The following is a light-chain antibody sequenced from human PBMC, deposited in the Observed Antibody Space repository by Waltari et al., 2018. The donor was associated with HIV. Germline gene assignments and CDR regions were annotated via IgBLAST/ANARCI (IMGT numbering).Light chain of an antibody. Sequence: QSALPQPPSASGSPGQPVTIPCTRTSSDVGGSNFVSWYQQHPGKAPKLMIFEVTKRPSGVPARFSGSKTGNTASLTVSGLQADDEADYYCSSYAGSNNLVFGGGTKLTVL. CDR2: EVT. CDR3: SSYAGSNNLV. J-gene: IGLJ2*01. CDR1: SSDVGGSNF. V-gene: IGLV2-8*01.